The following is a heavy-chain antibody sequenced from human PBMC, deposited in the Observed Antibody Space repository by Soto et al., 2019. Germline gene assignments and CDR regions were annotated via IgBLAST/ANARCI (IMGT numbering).Heavy chain of an antibody. Sequence: EVQLVESGGGLVQPGGSLRLSCAASGLTFSSYWMHWVRQAPGKGLVWVSRINSDGSSTSYADSVKGRFTISRDNAKNTLYLQMNSLRAEDTAVYYCARVHGRGANWFDPWGQGTLVTVSS. J-gene: IGHJ5*02. CDR2: INSDGSST. D-gene: IGHD3-10*01. CDR1: GLTFSSYW. V-gene: IGHV3-74*01. CDR3: ARVHGRGANWFDP.